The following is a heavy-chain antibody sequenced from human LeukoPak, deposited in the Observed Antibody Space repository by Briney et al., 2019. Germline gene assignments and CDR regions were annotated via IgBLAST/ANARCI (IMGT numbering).Heavy chain of an antibody. V-gene: IGHV3-30-3*01. CDR3: GKDFKYQRYYYYGFDV. CDR2: ISYDGSNK. CDR1: GFAFSTYA. J-gene: IGHJ6*02. Sequence: PGGSLRLSCAASGFAFSTYAMHWVRQSPGKGLEWVAFISYDGSNKYYADSVKGRFTISRDNSKNTLYLQMNSLRAEDTAVFYCGKDFKYQRYYYYGFDVWGQGTTVTVSS. D-gene: IGHD2-2*01.